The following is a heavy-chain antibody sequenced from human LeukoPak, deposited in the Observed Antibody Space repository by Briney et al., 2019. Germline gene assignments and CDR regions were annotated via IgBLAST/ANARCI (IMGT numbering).Heavy chain of an antibody. V-gene: IGHV1-69*13. J-gene: IGHJ6*03. CDR1: GGTFSSYA. CDR3: ARVELEWGIAAAGAYYYYYYYMDV. CDR2: IIPIFGTA. D-gene: IGHD6-13*01. Sequence: GASVKVSCKASGGTFSSYAISWVRQAPGQGLEWMGGIIPIFGTANYAQKFQGRVTITADESTSTAYMELSSLRSEDTAVYYCARVELEWGIAAAGAYYYYYYYMDVWGKGTTVTVSS.